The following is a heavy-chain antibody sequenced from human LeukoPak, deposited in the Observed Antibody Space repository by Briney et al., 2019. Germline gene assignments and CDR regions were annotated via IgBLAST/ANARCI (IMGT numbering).Heavy chain of an antibody. CDR3: ARGYCSSTSCTNDY. CDR1: GFSLSTYD. J-gene: IGHJ4*02. Sequence: GGSLRLSCVASGFSLSTYDMYWVRQATGKGLEYVSAITSNGGTTYYANSVKGRFTISRDNSKNALYLQMGSLRAEDMAVCYCARGYCSSTSCTNDYWGQGTLVTVSS. D-gene: IGHD2-2*01. V-gene: IGHV3-64*01. CDR2: ITSNGGTT.